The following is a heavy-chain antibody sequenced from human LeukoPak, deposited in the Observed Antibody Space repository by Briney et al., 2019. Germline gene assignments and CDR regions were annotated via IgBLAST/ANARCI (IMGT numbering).Heavy chain of an antibody. CDR3: ARGHITMVRGDQYYYMDV. CDR2: IDPSAGST. D-gene: IGHD3-10*01. V-gene: IGHV1-46*01. J-gene: IGHJ6*03. Sequence: ASVKVSCKASGYRFTRYYIHWVRQAPGQGPEWMGIIDPSAGSTNYAQKFQGRVTMTRDASTSTAYMELSSLRSEDTAVYYCARGHITMVRGDQYYYMDVWGKGTTVTVSS. CDR1: GYRFTRYY.